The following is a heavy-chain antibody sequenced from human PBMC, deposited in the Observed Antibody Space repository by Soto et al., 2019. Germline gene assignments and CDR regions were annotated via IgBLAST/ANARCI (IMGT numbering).Heavy chain of an antibody. Sequence: SETLSLTCTVSGGSISSGGYCWSWIRQHPGKGLEWIGYIYYSGSTYYNPSLKSRVTISVDTSKNQFSLKLSSVTAADTAVYYCASGASGYYYRDWGQGTLVTVSS. V-gene: IGHV4-31*03. J-gene: IGHJ4*02. CDR1: GGSISSGGYC. CDR2: IYYSGST. D-gene: IGHD3-22*01. CDR3: ASGASGYYYRD.